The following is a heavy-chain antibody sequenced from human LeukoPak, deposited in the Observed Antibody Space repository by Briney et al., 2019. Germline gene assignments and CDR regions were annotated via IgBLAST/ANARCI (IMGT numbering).Heavy chain of an antibody. CDR3: ARTPPVYGDYSPVDY. D-gene: IGHD4-17*01. Sequence: ASVKVSCKASGGTFSSYAISWVRQAPGQGLERMGWISAYNGNTNYAQKLQGRVTMTTDTSTSTAYMELRSLRSDDTAVYYCARTPPVYGDYSPVDYWGQGTLVTVSS. CDR2: ISAYNGNT. V-gene: IGHV1-18*01. J-gene: IGHJ4*02. CDR1: GGTFSSYA.